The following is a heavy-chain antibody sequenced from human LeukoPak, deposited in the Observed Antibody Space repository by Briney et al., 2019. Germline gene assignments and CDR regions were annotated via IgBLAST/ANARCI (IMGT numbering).Heavy chain of an antibody. Sequence: GGSLRLSCTASGYTFNSYAMSWVRQAPGNGLEWVANIKEDASEKDYVDSVKGRFTISRDNGKNSLYLQMNSLRGEDTAVYYCARLNWNYADYWGQGTLVTVSS. V-gene: IGHV3-7*01. CDR3: ARLNWNYADY. D-gene: IGHD3-3*01. J-gene: IGHJ4*02. CDR2: IKEDASEK. CDR1: GYTFNSYA.